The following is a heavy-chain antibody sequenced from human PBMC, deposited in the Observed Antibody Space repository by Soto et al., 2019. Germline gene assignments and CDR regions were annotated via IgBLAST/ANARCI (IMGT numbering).Heavy chain of an antibody. D-gene: IGHD4-17*01. J-gene: IGHJ6*02. V-gene: IGHV3-9*01. CDR2: INWNSVNI. Sequence: GGSLRLSCAASGFTFDDYTMHWVRQVPGKGLEWVAGINWNSVNIAYADSVKGRFTISRDDAKNALYLQMNSLRPEDTALYYCAKVQDYGGNSNVWGQGTAVTVSS. CDR1: GFTFDDYT. CDR3: AKVQDYGGNSNV.